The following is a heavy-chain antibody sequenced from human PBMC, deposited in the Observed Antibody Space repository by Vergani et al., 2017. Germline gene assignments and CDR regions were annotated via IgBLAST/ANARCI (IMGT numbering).Heavy chain of an antibody. D-gene: IGHD3-10*01. Sequence: EVQLLESGGGVVQPGGSRRLSCAGAGFTFDTYTMAYVRQAPGNGLEWVATISSGGGDIFYADSVKGRFTISRDNSKNTLFLQLNSLKDEDTAVYYCTTAWVLYYLHGEYFQYWGRGTLVSVSS. CDR2: ISSGGGDI. V-gene: IGHV3-23*01. J-gene: IGHJ1*01. CDR1: GFTFDTYT. CDR3: TTAWVLYYLHGEYFQY.